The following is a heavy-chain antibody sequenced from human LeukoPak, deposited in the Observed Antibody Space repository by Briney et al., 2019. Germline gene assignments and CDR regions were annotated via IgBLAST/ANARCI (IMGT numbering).Heavy chain of an antibody. CDR3: TTPSGYYDSSGWD. CDR2: IKSKTDGGTT. J-gene: IGHJ4*02. V-gene: IGHV3-15*01. CDR1: GFTVTNAW. Sequence: KSGGSLRLSCAASGFTVTNAWMSWVRQAPGKGLEWVGRIKSKTDGGTTDYAAPVKGRFTISRDDSKNTLYLQMNSLKTEDTAVYYCTTPSGYYDSSGWDWGQGTLVTVSS. D-gene: IGHD3-22*01.